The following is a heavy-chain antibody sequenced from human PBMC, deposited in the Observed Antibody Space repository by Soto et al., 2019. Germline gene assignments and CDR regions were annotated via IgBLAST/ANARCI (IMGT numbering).Heavy chain of an antibody. CDR2: IYPGDSDT. J-gene: IGHJ6*04. Sequence: GESRRISCKGSGYSFTNYWIGWVRQMPGKGLEWMGIIYPGDSDTRYSPSFQGQVTISADTSISTAYLQWNSLKASDTAMYYCARNARYCSSTSCSPGITYYYYYGMDVWGSGTTVTVSS. CDR1: GYSFTNYW. D-gene: IGHD2-2*01. V-gene: IGHV5-51*01. CDR3: ARNARYCSSTSCSPGITYYYYYGMDV.